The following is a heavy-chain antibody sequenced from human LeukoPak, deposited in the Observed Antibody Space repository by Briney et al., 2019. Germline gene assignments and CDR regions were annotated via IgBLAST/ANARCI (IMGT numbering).Heavy chain of an antibody. CDR1: GGSISSGGYS. J-gene: IGHJ4*02. CDR3: AREDSSGFGFDY. Sequence: PSQTLSLTCAVSGGSISSGGYSWGWIRQPPGKGLEWIGYIYHSGSTYYNPSLKSRVTISVDRSKNQFSLKLSSVTAADTAVYYCAREDSSGFGFDYWGQGTLVTVSS. D-gene: IGHD3-22*01. V-gene: IGHV4-30-2*01. CDR2: IYHSGST.